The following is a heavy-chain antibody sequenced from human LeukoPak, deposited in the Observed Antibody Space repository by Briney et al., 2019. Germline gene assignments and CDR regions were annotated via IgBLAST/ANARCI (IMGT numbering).Heavy chain of an antibody. CDR3: ATETNGRHYDY. CDR2: IGPTGSDR. CDR1: GFTFSRSW. J-gene: IGHJ4*02. Sequence: GGSLRLSCAASGFTFSRSWMSWVRQAPGKGLGWVASIGPTGSDRYHADSIKGRFTISRDNANNFLYLQMNSLRAEDTAVYYCATETNGRHYDYWGQGTLLTVSS. V-gene: IGHV3-21*06. D-gene: IGHD1-14*01.